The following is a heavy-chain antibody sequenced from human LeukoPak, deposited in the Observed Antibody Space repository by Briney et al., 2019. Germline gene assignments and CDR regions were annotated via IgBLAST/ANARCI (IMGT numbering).Heavy chain of an antibody. CDR1: GFTFGDYA. J-gene: IGHJ4*02. D-gene: IGHD1-26*01. Sequence: PGRSLRLSCTASGFTFGDYAMSWFRQAPGKGLEWVGFIRSKAYGGTTEYAASVKGRFTISRDDSKSIAYLQMNSLKTEDTAVYYCTRDPIVGALYYWGQGTLVTVSS. CDR3: TRDPIVGALYY. V-gene: IGHV3-49*03. CDR2: IRSKAYGGTT.